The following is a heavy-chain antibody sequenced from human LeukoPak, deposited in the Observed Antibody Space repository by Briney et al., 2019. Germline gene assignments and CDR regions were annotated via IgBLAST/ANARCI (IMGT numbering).Heavy chain of an antibody. CDR1: GFTFSSYS. J-gene: IGHJ6*03. CDR2: ISSSGSTI. V-gene: IGHV3-48*04. Sequence: PGGSLRLSCAGSGFTFSSYSMNWVRQAPGKGMEWVSYISSSGSTIYYEDSVKGRFTISRDNAKNSLYPQMNSLRAEDTAVYYCARFSRTTLPYMDVWGKGTTVTISS. CDR3: ARFSRTTLPYMDV. D-gene: IGHD2-2*01.